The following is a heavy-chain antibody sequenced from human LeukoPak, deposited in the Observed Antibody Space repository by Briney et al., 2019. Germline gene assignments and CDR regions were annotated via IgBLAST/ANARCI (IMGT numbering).Heavy chain of an antibody. CDR1: GYSISSGYY. Sequence: SETLSLTCTVSGYSISSGYYWGWIRQPPGKGLEWIGSIYHSGSTYYNPSLKSRVTISVDTSKNQFSLKLNSVTAADSAIYYCARDYSGYEFDYWGQGTLVTVSS. J-gene: IGHJ4*02. CDR3: ARDYSGYEFDY. CDR2: IYHSGST. D-gene: IGHD5-12*01. V-gene: IGHV4-38-2*02.